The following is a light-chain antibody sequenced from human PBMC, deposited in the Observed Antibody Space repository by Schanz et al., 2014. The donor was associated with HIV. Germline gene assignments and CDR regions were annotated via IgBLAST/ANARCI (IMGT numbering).Light chain of an antibody. Sequence: QSVLTQSPSASASLGASVKLTCTLSSGHSTYAIAWHQEQPEKGPRFLMKVNNDGSHIKGDGVPDRFSGSSSGAERYLTISSLQSEDEADYYCQTWDTGIWVFGGGTKLTVL. CDR1: SGHSTYA. CDR3: QTWDTGIWV. CDR2: VNNDGSH. V-gene: IGLV4-69*01. J-gene: IGLJ3*02.